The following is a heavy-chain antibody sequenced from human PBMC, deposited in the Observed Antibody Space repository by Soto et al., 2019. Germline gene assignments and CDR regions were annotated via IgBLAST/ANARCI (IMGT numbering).Heavy chain of an antibody. CDR2: IWYDGGNK. J-gene: IGHJ4*02. D-gene: IGHD2-2*01. V-gene: IGHV3-33*08. CDR1: GFTFSSYT. Sequence: GGSLRLSCAASGFTFSSYTLAWVRQAPGKGLEWVAVIWYDGGNKYYADSVKGRFTISRDNSKNTLYLQMNSLRAEDTAVYYCARGPLYQLLTFDRVFDYWGQGTLVTVSS. CDR3: ARGPLYQLLTFDRVFDY.